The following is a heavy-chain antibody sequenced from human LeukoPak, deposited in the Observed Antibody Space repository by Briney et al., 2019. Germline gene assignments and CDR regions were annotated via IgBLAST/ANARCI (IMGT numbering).Heavy chain of an antibody. CDR1: GGSISSYY. D-gene: IGHD2-2*01. CDR2: IYTSGST. J-gene: IGHJ4*02. V-gene: IGHV4-4*07. CDR3: ARAERFCSSTSCYLRYFDY. Sequence: SETLSLTCTVSGGSISSYYWSWIRQPAGKGLEWIGRIYTSGSTNYNPSLKSRVTMSVDTSKNQFSLKLSSVTAADTAAYYCARAERFCSSTSCYLRYFDYWGQGTLVTVSS.